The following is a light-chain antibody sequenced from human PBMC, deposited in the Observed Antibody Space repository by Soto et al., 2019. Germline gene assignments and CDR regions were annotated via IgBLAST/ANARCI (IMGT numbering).Light chain of an antibody. Sequence: ENVLPQSPGTLSLSPGARATLSCRASQSVARNYLAWSQHEPGQSPRLLLYGPSTTATGIPDRFSGSGSGTDFTLTISRLEPEALAVYYCHEYASSPQTFGQGTKVEVK. CDR3: HEYASSPQT. V-gene: IGKV3-20*01. J-gene: IGKJ1*01. CDR2: GPS. CDR1: QSVARNY.